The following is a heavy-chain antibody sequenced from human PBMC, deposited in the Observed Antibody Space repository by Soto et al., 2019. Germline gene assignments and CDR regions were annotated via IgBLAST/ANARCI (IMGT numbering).Heavy chain of an antibody. V-gene: IGHV1-18*01. J-gene: IGHJ4*02. D-gene: IGHD3-22*01. CDR3: ARDQTMIVVVVETELLFDDGSKLDY. Sequence: GASVKVSCKASGYTFTSYGISWVRQAPGQGLEWMGWISAYNGNTNYAQKLQGRVTMTTDTSTSTAYMELRSLRSDDTAVYYCARDQTMIVVVVETELLFDDGSKLDYWGQGTLVTVSS. CDR1: GYTFTSYG. CDR2: ISAYNGNT.